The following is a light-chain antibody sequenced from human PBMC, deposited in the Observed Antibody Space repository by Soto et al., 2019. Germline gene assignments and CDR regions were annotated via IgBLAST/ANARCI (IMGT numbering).Light chain of an antibody. J-gene: IGKJ2*01. CDR2: VAS. Sequence: EIVLTQSPATLSLSPGERATLSCRASQSVSSYLAWYQQKPGQAPRLLIYVASNRATGIPARFSGSGSGTDFTLTISSLEPEDFVVYYCQQRSNLMYTFGQGTKLEIK. CDR1: QSVSSY. V-gene: IGKV3-11*01. CDR3: QQRSNLMYT.